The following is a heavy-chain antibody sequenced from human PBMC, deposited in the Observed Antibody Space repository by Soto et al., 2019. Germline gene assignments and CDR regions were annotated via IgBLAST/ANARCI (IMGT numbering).Heavy chain of an antibody. CDR2: IIPIFGTA. V-gene: IGHV1-69*06. CDR1: GGTFSSYA. J-gene: IGHJ6*02. D-gene: IGHD2-15*01. Sequence: QVQLVQSGAEVKKPGSSVKVSCKASGGTFSSYAISWVRQAPGQGLEWMGGIIPIFGTANYAQKFQGRVTITADKSTSTAYMELSSRRSEDTAVYYCARGYCSGGSCYGARYYYGMDVWGQGTTVTVSS. CDR3: ARGYCSGGSCYGARYYYGMDV.